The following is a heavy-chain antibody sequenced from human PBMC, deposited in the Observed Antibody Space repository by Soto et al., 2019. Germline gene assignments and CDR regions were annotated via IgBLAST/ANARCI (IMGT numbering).Heavy chain of an antibody. D-gene: IGHD2-2*01. CDR2: ISSDGRNK. V-gene: IGHV3-30*03. CDR3: ARDMGFVAVDPPVDAGYGLDV. CDR1: GFIFRSAG. J-gene: IGHJ6*02. Sequence: QVQLVESGGGGVQPGTSLRLSCAASGFIFRSAGMHWVRQAPGKGLEWVAVISSDGRNKFYADSMEGRFTISRDNSKNTLYLQMDSLRVDDTAIYFCARDMGFVAVDPPVDAGYGLDVWGQGTTVTVS.